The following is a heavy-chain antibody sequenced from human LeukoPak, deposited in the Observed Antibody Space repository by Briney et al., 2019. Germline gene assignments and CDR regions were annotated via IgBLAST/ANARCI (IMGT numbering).Heavy chain of an antibody. CDR1: GYTFTSYH. J-gene: IGHJ6*03. CDR2: INPSGGSP. Sequence: ASVKVSCKASGYTFTSYHLHWVRQAPGQGLEWMGIINPSGGSPNYAQKFQGRVTMTRDMSTSTVNMELSSLRSEDTAVYYCAREYGSGIYYYMDVWGKGTTVTVSS. V-gene: IGHV1-46*01. CDR3: AREYGSGIYYYMDV. D-gene: IGHD3-10*01.